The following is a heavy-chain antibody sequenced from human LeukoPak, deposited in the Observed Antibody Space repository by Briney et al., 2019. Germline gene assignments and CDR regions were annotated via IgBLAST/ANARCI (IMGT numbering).Heavy chain of an antibody. D-gene: IGHD6-19*01. CDR2: ISGSTSTI. V-gene: IGHV3-48*01. CDR3: ARDRYSSGWYEVDY. CDR1: GFTFTTYS. Sequence: PGGSLRLSCAASGFTFTTYSMNWVRQAPGKGLEWVSYISGSTSTIKYADSVKGRFTISRDNSKNTLYLQMNSLRAEDTAVYYCARDRYSSGWYEVDYWGQGTLVTVSS. J-gene: IGHJ4*02.